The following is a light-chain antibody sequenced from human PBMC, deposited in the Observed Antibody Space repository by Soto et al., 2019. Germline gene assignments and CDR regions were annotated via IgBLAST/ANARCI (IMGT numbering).Light chain of an antibody. CDR3: QSYDSSRSVV. CDR2: DVS. V-gene: IGLV2-11*01. CDR1: SSDVGGYNY. Sequence: QSALTQPRSVSGSPGQSVTISCTGTSSDVGGYNYVSWYQQHPGKAPKLMIYDVSKRPSGVPDRFSGSKSGNTASLTISGLQAEDEADYYCQSYDSSRSVVFGGGTKLTVL. J-gene: IGLJ2*01.